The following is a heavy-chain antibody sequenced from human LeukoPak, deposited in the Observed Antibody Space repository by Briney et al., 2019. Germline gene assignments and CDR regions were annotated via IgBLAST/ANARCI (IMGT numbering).Heavy chain of an antibody. D-gene: IGHD7-27*01. V-gene: IGHV3-74*01. J-gene: IGHJ2*01. CDR1: GFTFSSYL. Sequence: GGSLRLSCAASGFTFSSYLMHWVRQVPGKGLVWVSRVNSDGSTRSYADSVKGRFTISRDNAKNTLYLQMNSLRAEDTAVYYCARAGDWYFDLWGRGTLVTVSS. CDR3: ARAGDWYFDL. CDR2: VNSDGSTR.